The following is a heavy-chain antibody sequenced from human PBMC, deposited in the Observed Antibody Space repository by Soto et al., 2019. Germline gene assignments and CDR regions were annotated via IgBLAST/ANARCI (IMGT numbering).Heavy chain of an antibody. V-gene: IGHV1-69*01. CDR1: GGTFSSYA. CDR2: IIPLFGTP. J-gene: IGHJ4*02. D-gene: IGHD2-21*02. Sequence: QVQLVQSGAEVRKPGSSVKVSCKASGGTFSSYAISWVRQAPGQGLEWMGGIIPLFGTPSYAQKFQGRVTITADEYTTTASMEQSSLRSEDTDVYYCARNLVRGGSDSLGLNYFDDWGQGTLVTVSS. CDR3: ARNLVRGGSDSLGLNYFDD.